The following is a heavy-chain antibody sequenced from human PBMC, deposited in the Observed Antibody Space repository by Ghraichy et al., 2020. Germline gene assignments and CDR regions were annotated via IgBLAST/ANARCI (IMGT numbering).Heavy chain of an antibody. V-gene: IGHV3-73*01. Sequence: GGSLRLSCADSGFTFSGSAMHWVRQASGKGLEWVGRIRSKANSYATTYAASGKGRFTISRDDSKNTAYLQMNSLKSEDTAVYYCSRQPDFPQYNMDVWGQGTTVTVSS. CDR3: SRQPDFPQYNMDV. D-gene: IGHD3-3*01. J-gene: IGHJ6*02. CDR2: IRSKANSYAT. CDR1: GFTFSGSA.